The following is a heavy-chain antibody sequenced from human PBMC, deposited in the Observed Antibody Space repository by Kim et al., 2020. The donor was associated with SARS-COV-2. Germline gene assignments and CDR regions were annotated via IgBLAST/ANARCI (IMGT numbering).Heavy chain of an antibody. CDR2: ISYDGSNK. CDR3: AKDFGGMVRGVIPRKNYYYYGMDV. D-gene: IGHD3-10*01. J-gene: IGHJ6*02. V-gene: IGHV3-30*18. CDR1: GFTFSSYG. Sequence: GGSLRLSCAASGFTFSSYGMHWVRQAPGKGLEWVAVISYDGSNKYYADSVKGRFTISRDNSKNTLYLQMNSLRAEDTAVYYCAKDFGGMVRGVIPRKNYYYYGMDVWGQGTTVTVSS.